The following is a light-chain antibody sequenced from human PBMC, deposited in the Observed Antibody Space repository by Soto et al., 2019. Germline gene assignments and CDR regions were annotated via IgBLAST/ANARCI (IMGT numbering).Light chain of an antibody. CDR3: CSFAKTSTLL. CDR1: RSDVGSYNL. CDR2: EAT. Sequence: QSALTQPASLSGSPGQSITISCTGTRSDVGSYNLVSWFQQHPGKAPKLIIFEATRRPSGVSDRFSGSKSGNTASLTISGLQAEDEADYYCCSFAKTSTLLFGGGTKLTVL. J-gene: IGLJ2*01. V-gene: IGLV2-23*01.